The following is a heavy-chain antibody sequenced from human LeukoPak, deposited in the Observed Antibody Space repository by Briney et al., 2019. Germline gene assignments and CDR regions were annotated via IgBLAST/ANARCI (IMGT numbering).Heavy chain of an antibody. J-gene: IGHJ4*02. V-gene: IGHV3-48*03. CDR3: ARGGDILTGDYHRLEY. CDR2: ISSGDNIM. D-gene: IGHD3-9*01. CDR1: GFTFSTYE. Sequence: GGSLRLSCAASGFTFSTYEMNWVRQAPGKGLEWVSCISSGDNIMFYADSVKGRFIISRDNAKNSLYLQMNSLRDEDTAVYYCARGGDILTGDYHRLEYWGQGTLVTVSS.